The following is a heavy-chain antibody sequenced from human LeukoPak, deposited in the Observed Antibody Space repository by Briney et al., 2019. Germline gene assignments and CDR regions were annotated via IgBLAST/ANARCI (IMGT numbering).Heavy chain of an antibody. CDR1: GGSFTGYY. V-gene: IGHV4-34*01. Sequence: SETLSLTCAAYGGSFTGYYWSWIRQPPGKGLEWIGEINHSGGTNYNPSLKSRVTISVDTSKNHLSLELSSVTAADTAVYYCTRGQIAARLQSWGQGTLVTVSS. J-gene: IGHJ4*02. CDR2: INHSGGT. CDR3: TRGQIAARLQS. D-gene: IGHD6-6*01.